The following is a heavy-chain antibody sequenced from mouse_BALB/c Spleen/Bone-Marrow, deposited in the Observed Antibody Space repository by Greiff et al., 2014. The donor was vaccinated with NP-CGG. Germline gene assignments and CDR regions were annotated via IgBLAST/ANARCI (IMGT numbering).Heavy chain of an antibody. CDR2: IRSKSNNYAT. J-gene: IGHJ3*01. CDR3: VRQNYDYAWFAY. D-gene: IGHD2-4*01. CDR1: GFTFNTYA. Sequence: VQLQQSGGGLVQPKGSLKLSCAASGFTFNTYAMNWVRRAPGKGLEWVARIRSKSNNYATYYADSVKDRFTISRDDSQSMLYLQMNNLKTEDTAMYYCVRQNYDYAWFAYWGQGTLVTVSA. V-gene: IGHV10-1*02.